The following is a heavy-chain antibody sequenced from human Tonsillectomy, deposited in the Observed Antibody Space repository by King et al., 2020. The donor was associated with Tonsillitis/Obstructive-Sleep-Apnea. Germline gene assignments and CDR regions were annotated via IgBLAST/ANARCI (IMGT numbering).Heavy chain of an antibody. V-gene: IGHV5-51*01. CDR3: ARHGSGGSWGAFDI. D-gene: IGHD2-15*01. CDR1: GYGFTTFW. Sequence: VQLVESGPEVKKPGESLKISCPSSGYGFTTFWIGWVRQMPGKGLEWMGIIYPGDSDTTYSPSFQGQVTMSVDKSINTAYLQWSSLKASDTAIYYCARHGSGGSWGAFDIWGQGTVVTVSS. CDR2: IYPGDSDT. J-gene: IGHJ3*02.